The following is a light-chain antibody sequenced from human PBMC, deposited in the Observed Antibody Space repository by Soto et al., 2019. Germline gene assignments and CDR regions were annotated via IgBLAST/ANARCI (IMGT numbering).Light chain of an antibody. V-gene: IGLV1-44*01. Sequence: QSVLTQPPSASGTHGQRVTISCSGGSSNIGTNAVNWYQQLPGTAPKLLIYNNNQRPSGVPDRFSGSKSGTSASLAISGLQSEDEAHYYCAAWDDSLNGYVFGAGTKVTAL. CDR3: AAWDDSLNGYV. CDR1: SSNIGTNA. J-gene: IGLJ1*01. CDR2: NNN.